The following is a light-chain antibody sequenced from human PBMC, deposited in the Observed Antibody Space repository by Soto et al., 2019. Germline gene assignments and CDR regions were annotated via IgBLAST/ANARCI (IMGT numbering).Light chain of an antibody. J-gene: IGLJ2*01. CDR1: SSDVGAYDY. CDR3: SSYTTNSALV. V-gene: IGLV2-14*01. CDR2: EVT. Sequence: QSALTQPASMSGSPGQSITITCIGTSSDVGAYDYVSWYQHHPGKVPRLIIYEVTKRPSGVSHRFSGSKSDNTASLTISGLQADDEADYYCSSYTTNSALVFGGGTKVTVL.